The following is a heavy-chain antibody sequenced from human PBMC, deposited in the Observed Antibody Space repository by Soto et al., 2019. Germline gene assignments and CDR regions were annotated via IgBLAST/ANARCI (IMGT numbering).Heavy chain of an antibody. CDR1: GGTFSSYG. J-gene: IGHJ6*02. V-gene: IGHV1-69*12. CDR2: IIPIFDTA. Sequence: QVQLVQSGAEVKKPGSSVKVSCKASGGTFSSYGISWVLQAPGQGLEWMGGIIPIFDTANYAQKFQGRVTITADESTSTAYMELSSLRSEDTAVYYCARAAQPRDYYYGMDVWGQGTTVTVSS. CDR3: ARAAQPRDYYYGMDV.